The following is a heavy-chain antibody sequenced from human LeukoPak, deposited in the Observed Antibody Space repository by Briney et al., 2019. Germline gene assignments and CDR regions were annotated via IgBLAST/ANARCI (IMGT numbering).Heavy chain of an antibody. J-gene: IGHJ4*02. Sequence: SETLSLTCTVSGGSISSSSYYWGWIRQPPGKGPEWIGSIYYSGSTYYNPSLESRVTISVDTSKNQFSLKLSSVTAADTAVYYCASLSSGGSWAIDYWGQGTLVTVSS. CDR3: ASLSSGGSWAIDY. D-gene: IGHD2-15*01. CDR1: GGSISSSSYY. CDR2: IYYSGST. V-gene: IGHV4-39*07.